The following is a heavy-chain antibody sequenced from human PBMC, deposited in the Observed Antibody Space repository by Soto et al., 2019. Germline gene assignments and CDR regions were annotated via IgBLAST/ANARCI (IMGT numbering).Heavy chain of an antibody. Sequence: GGSLRLSCAASGFTFSKAWINWVRQAPGKGLEWVGRIKSKTNGGTTDFAAHVRDRFAISRDDSKNIVYLQMNSLRIEDTAVYYFTTYSYYTMITDRFDYWGQGTLVTVSS. CDR3: TTYSYYTMITDRFDY. V-gene: IGHV3-15*07. J-gene: IGHJ4*01. CDR1: GFTFSKAW. CDR2: IKSKTNGGTT. D-gene: IGHD3-22*01.